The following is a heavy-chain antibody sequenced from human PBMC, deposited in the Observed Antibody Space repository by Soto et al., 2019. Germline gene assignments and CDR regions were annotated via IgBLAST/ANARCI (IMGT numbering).Heavy chain of an antibody. CDR2: INHSGST. D-gene: IGHD4-17*01. Sequence: SETLSLTCAVYGGSFSGYYWSWIRQPPGKGLEWIGEINHSGSTTYNPSLKSRVTISVDTSKNQFSLKLTSVTAADTAVYYCARLHYGGNSGAIPALRFDYWGQGTLVTVSS. J-gene: IGHJ4*02. CDR1: GGSFSGYY. V-gene: IGHV4-34*01. CDR3: ARLHYGGNSGAIPALRFDY.